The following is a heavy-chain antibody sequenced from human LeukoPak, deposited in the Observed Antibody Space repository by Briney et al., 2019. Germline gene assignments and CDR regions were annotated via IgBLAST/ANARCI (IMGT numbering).Heavy chain of an antibody. CDR2: IRSKANSYAT. CDR3: TDSGSYSAFDI. V-gene: IGHV3-73*01. J-gene: IGHJ3*02. Sequence: PGGSLRLSCAASGFTFSSYSMHWVRQASGKGLEWVGRIRSKANSYATAYAASVKGRFTISRDDSKNTAYLQMNSLKTEDTAVYYCTDSGSYSAFDIWGQGTMVTVSS. CDR1: GFTFSSYS. D-gene: IGHD1-26*01.